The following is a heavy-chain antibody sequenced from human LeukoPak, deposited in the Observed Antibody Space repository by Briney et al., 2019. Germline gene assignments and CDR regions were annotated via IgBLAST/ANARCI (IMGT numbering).Heavy chain of an antibody. Sequence: GASVKVSCKASGGTFSSYAISWVRQAPGQGLEWMGGIIPIFGTANYAQKFQGRVTITADKSTSTAYMELSSLRSEDTAVYYCARSTLYSGSYNWFDPWGQGTLVTVSS. D-gene: IGHD1-26*01. J-gene: IGHJ5*02. V-gene: IGHV1-69*06. CDR3: ARSTLYSGSYNWFDP. CDR1: GGTFSSYA. CDR2: IIPIFGTA.